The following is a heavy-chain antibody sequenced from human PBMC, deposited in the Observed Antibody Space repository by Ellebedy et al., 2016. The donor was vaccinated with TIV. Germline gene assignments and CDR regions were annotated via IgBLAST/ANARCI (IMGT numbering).Heavy chain of an antibody. Sequence: SETLSLTXSVSGGSISRGGYYWSWIRQHPGKGLEWIGYVYYSGRSFYNPSLRSRATISKDTPKNRFSLKLNSVTAADTAVYYCARFYDATGSNWFDPWGQGTLVTVSS. CDR1: GGSISRGGYY. CDR3: ARFYDATGSNWFDP. J-gene: IGHJ5*02. V-gene: IGHV4-31*03. D-gene: IGHD3-22*01. CDR2: VYYSGRS.